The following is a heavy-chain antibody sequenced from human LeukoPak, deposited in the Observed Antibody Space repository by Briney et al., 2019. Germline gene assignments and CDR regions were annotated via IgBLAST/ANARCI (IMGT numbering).Heavy chain of an antibody. V-gene: IGHV4-39*01. D-gene: IGHD5-18*01. Sequence: SETLSLTCTVSGGSLSSSSYYWGWIRQPPGKGLEWIGSIYYSGSTYYNPSLKSRVTISVDTSKNQFSLKLSSVTAADTAVYYCARHVDTAMVSSWFDPWGQGTLVTVSS. J-gene: IGHJ5*02. CDR3: ARHVDTAMVSSWFDP. CDR2: IYYSGST. CDR1: GGSLSSSSYY.